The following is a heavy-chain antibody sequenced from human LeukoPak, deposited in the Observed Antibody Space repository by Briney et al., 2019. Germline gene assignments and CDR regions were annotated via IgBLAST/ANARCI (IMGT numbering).Heavy chain of an antibody. CDR1: GFTFSSYG. V-gene: IGHV3-30*02. D-gene: IGHD6-19*01. Sequence: GGSLRLSCAASGFTFSSYGMHWVRQAPGKGLEWVAFIRYDGSNKYYADSVKGQFTISRDNSKNTLYLQMNSLRAEDTAVYYCAKGPKWGAVISHFDYWGQGTLVTVSS. CDR2: IRYDGSNK. CDR3: AKGPKWGAVISHFDY. J-gene: IGHJ4*02.